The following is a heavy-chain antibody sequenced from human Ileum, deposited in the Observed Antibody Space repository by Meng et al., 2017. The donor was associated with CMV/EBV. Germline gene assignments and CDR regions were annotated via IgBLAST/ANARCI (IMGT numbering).Heavy chain of an antibody. Sequence: GSIRSTTYYWGWIRQPPGKGLELIGSVYYSGISYYNPSLKSRVTISVDTSKNQFSLKLNSVTATDTAVYYCARQTSGYTSSPHKFDSWGQGTLVTVSS. CDR3: ARQTSGYTSSPHKFDS. D-gene: IGHD6-13*01. J-gene: IGHJ5*01. CDR1: GSIRSTTYY. V-gene: IGHV4-39*01. CDR2: VYYSGIS.